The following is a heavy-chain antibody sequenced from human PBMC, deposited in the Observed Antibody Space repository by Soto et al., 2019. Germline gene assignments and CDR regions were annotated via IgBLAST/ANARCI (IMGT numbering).Heavy chain of an antibody. V-gene: IGHV3-33*01. CDR3: ARDVMVTARVMWYFDL. J-gene: IGHJ2*01. Sequence: QVQLVESGGGVVQPGRSLRLSCAASGFTFSSYGMHWVRQAPGKGLEWVAVIWYDGSNKYYADSVKGRFTISRDNSKNTLYLKMNSRRAEDTAVYYCARDVMVTARVMWYFDLWGRGTLVTVCS. CDR2: IWYDGSNK. CDR1: GFTFSSYG. D-gene: IGHD2-21*02.